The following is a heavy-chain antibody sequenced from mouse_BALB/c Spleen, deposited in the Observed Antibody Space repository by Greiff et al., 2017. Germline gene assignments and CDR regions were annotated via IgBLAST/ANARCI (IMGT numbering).Heavy chain of an antibody. CDR3: ARQRGYDYAMDY. V-gene: IGHV5-6*01. CDR1: GFTFSSYG. CDR2: ISSGGSYT. J-gene: IGHJ4*01. D-gene: IGHD2-3*01. Sequence: EVQVVESGGDLVKPGGSLKLSCAASGFTFSSYGMSWVRQTPDKRLEWVATISSGGSYTYYPDSVKGRFTISRDNAKNTLYLQMSSLKSEDTAMYYCARQRGYDYAMDYWGQGTSVTVSS.